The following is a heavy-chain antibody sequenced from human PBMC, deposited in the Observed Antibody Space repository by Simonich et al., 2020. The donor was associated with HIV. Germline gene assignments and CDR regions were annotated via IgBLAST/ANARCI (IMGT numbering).Heavy chain of an antibody. CDR3: ARGWAQLDY. Sequence: EVQLVESGGGLVQPGGSLRLSCAASGFAFSSNWMSWVRQAPGKGLEWVANIKQDGSEKYYGDSVKGRFTISRDNTKNSLYLQMNSLRAEDTAVYYCARGWAQLDYWGQGTLVTVSS. CDR1: GFAFSSNW. D-gene: IGHD6-13*01. V-gene: IGHV3-7*01. CDR2: IKQDGSEK. J-gene: IGHJ4*02.